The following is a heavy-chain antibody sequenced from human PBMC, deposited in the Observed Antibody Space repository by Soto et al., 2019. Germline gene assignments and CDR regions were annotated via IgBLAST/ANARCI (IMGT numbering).Heavy chain of an antibody. D-gene: IGHD3-22*01. CDR2: INHSGST. J-gene: IGHJ4*02. Sequence: PSETLSLTCAVYGGSFSGYYWSWIRQPPGKGLEWIGEINHSGSTNYNPSLKSRVTISVDTSKNQFSLKLSSVTAADTAVYYCARGSPPLYYYDSSGSRPFDYWGQGTLVTVSS. CDR1: GGSFSGYY. V-gene: IGHV4-34*01. CDR3: ARGSPPLYYYDSSGSRPFDY.